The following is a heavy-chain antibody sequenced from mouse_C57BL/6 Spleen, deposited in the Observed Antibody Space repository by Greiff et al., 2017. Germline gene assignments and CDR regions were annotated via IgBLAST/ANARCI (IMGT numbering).Heavy chain of an antibody. CDR3: ARDEELRPFDY. Sequence: EVKLMQSGGGLVKPGGSLKLSCAASGFTFSGYAMSWVRQTPEKSLEWVATFSDGDSYTYYPDNVKGRFTISRDNAKNNLYLQLRPLKSEDSALYYCARDEELRPFDYWGQGTPLTVSS. CDR1: GFTFSGYA. J-gene: IGHJ2*01. V-gene: IGHV5-4*01. CDR2: FSDGDSYT.